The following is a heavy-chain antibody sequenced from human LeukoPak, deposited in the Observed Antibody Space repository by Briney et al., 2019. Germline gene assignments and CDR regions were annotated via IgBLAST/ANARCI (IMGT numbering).Heavy chain of an antibody. D-gene: IGHD1-1*01. CDR2: IYYSGST. CDR1: GDSVSSRSYY. CDR3: ARIGTDTNSPFDP. V-gene: IGHV4-61*01. J-gene: IGHJ5*02. Sequence: TSETLSLTCTVSGDSVSSRSYYWSWIRQPPGKGLEWIGYIYYSGSTNYNPSLKSRVTISVDTSKNQFSLKLSSVTAADTAVYYCARIGTDTNSPFDPWGQGTLVTVSS.